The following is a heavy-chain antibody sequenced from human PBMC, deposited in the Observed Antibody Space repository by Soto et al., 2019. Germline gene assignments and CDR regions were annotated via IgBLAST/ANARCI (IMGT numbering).Heavy chain of an antibody. D-gene: IGHD1-1*01. J-gene: IGHJ4*02. V-gene: IGHV3-73*02. CDR2: IKSRASGYST. CDR1: GFMFSDAN. CDR3: AGGNTGHCDH. Sequence: EVQLVESGGGLVQPGGSLKLSCAASGFMFSDANIDWVRQAPGKGLEWVGRIKSRASGYSTTYAASVKGLFTMSRDDSKSTAFLQLNSRKIEDTAVYFCAGGNTGHCDHWGQGTLVTVSS.